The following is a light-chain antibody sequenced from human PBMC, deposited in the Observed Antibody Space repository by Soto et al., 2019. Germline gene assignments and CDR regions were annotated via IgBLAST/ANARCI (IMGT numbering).Light chain of an antibody. J-gene: IGKJ4*01. Sequence: IVLTQSPATLSLSPGERATLSCRASQSVSSYLAWYQQKPGQAPRLLIYDASNRATGIPARFSGSGSGTDFTLTISSLEPDDFAVYYCHQRSDWPSTFGGGTKVQIK. CDR3: HQRSDWPST. CDR1: QSVSSY. V-gene: IGKV3-11*01. CDR2: DAS.